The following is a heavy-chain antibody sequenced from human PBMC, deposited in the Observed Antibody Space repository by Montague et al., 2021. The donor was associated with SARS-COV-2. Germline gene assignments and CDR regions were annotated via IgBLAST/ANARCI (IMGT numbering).Heavy chain of an antibody. CDR1: GGSISSSNW. D-gene: IGHD3-3*01. Sequence: SETLSLTCAVSGGSISSSNWWSWVRQPPGKGLAWIGEIYHSGSTNYSPSLKSRVTISVDKSKNQFSLKLSSVTAADTAVYYCATSSYDFWSGYTQGDNWFDPWGQGTLVTVSS. J-gene: IGHJ5*02. CDR3: ATSSYDFWSGYTQGDNWFDP. V-gene: IGHV4-4*02. CDR2: IYHSGST.